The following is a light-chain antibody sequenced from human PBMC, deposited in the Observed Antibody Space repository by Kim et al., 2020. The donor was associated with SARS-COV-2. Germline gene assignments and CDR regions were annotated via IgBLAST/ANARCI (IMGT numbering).Light chain of an antibody. CDR2: NDS. CDR3: QAWACSTSL. J-gene: IGLJ1*01. Sequence: SYELTQPPSVSVSPGQTASITCSGDKSGDKYACWYQQQPGQSPVLVIYNDSKRPSGIPERFSGSNSGNTATLTITGTQARAEDDSYCQAWACSTSLFGAG. V-gene: IGLV3-1*01. CDR1: KSGDKY.